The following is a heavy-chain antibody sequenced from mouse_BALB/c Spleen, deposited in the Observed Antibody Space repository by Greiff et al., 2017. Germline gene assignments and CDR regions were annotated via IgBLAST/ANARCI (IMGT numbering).Heavy chain of an antibody. CDR3: ARGGDYDVDY. CDR1: GYTFTSYV. Sequence: VHVKQSGPELVKPGASVKMSCKASGYTFTSYVMHWVKQKPGQGLEWIGYINPYNDGTKYNEKFKGKATLTSDKSSSTAYMELSSLTSEDSAVYYCARGGDYDVDYWGQGTTLTVSS. CDR2: INPYNDGT. J-gene: IGHJ2*01. D-gene: IGHD2-4*01. V-gene: IGHV1-14*01.